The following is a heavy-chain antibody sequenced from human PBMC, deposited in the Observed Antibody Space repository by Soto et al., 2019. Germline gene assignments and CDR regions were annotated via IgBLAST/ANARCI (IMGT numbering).Heavy chain of an antibody. J-gene: IGHJ3*02. CDR2: VYYSGST. V-gene: IGHV4-39*01. CDR3: ARGPEDTAMVKQDAFDI. D-gene: IGHD5-18*01. CDR1: GGSVSSSSYY. Sequence: SETLSLTCTVSGGSVSSSSYYWGWVRQPPGKGLEWIGSVYYSGSTYYNPSLESRVTISVDKSKNQFSLKLSSVTAADTAVYYCARGPEDTAMVKQDAFDIWGQGTMVTVSS.